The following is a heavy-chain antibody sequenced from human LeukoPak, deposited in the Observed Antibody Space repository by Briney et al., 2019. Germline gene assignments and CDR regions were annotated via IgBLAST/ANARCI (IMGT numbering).Heavy chain of an antibody. CDR1: GFTFSSYG. CDR3: ARDGSGSD. D-gene: IGHD3-10*01. Sequence: GRLLRLSCAASGFTFSSYGMHWVRQAPGRGLEWVAVIGYDGSNKYYADSVKSRFTISRDNSKNTLYLQMNSLRAGDTAVYYCARDGSGSDWGQGTLVTVSS. J-gene: IGHJ4*02. CDR2: IGYDGSNK. V-gene: IGHV3-33*01.